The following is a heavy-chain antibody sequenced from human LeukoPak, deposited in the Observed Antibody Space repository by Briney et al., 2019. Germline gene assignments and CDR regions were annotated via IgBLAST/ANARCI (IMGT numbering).Heavy chain of an antibody. V-gene: IGHV3-21*01. CDR2: ISSSSSYI. Sequence: PGGSLRLSCAASGFTFSSYSMNWVRQAPGKGLEWVSSISSSSSYIYYADSVKGRFTISRDNAKNSLYLQMNSLRAEDTAVYYCASGRGTMVRGVNLLYFDYWGQGTLVTVSS. D-gene: IGHD3-10*01. CDR1: GFTFSSYS. J-gene: IGHJ4*02. CDR3: ASGRGTMVRGVNLLYFDY.